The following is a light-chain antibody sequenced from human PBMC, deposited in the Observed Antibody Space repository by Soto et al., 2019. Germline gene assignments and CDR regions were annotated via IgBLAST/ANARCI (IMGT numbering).Light chain of an antibody. Sequence: EIVMTQSPATLSVSPGERATLSCRASQTVSSNLDWYQQKPGQAPRLLIHGASTRAAGIPARFSGSGSGTEFTLTISSLQSEDFAGYYCQQYNDWPPFTVGPGTRVDI. CDR1: QTVSSN. CDR3: QQYNDWPPFT. J-gene: IGKJ3*01. V-gene: IGKV3-15*01. CDR2: GAS.